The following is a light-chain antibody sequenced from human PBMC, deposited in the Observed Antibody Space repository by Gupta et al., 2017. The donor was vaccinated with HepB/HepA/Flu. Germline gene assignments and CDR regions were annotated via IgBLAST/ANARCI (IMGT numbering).Light chain of an antibody. CDR3: QQYGGSPLT. CDR2: GTS. V-gene: IGKV3-20*01. CDR1: QSFSRTF. Sequence: EIVLTQSPGTLSLSPGERATLSCRASQSFSRTFLAWYQQKAGQAPRLLIYGTSSRATGIPDRFSGSGSGTDFTLTISRLEPEDLAVYYCQQYGGSPLTFGGGTKVEIK. J-gene: IGKJ4*01.